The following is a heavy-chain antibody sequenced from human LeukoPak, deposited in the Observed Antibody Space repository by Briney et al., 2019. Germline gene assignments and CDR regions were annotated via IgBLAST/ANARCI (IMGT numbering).Heavy chain of an antibody. CDR2: IYYSGST. CDR1: GGSISSSSYY. CDR3: ARLSGYSYGFDY. J-gene: IGHJ4*02. D-gene: IGHD5-18*01. Sequence: PSETLSLTCTVSGGSISSSSYYWGWIRQPPGKGLEWIGSIYYSGSTYYNPSLKSRVTISVDTSKNQFSLKLSSVTAADTAVYYCARLSGYSYGFDYWGQGTLVTVSS. V-gene: IGHV4-39*01.